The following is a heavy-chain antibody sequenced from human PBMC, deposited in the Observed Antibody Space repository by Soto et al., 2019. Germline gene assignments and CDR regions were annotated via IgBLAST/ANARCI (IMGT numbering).Heavy chain of an antibody. CDR2: VSAGGDMT. CDR3: ARGDRGGSGSTASYYYSGLDI. J-gene: IGHJ6*02. D-gene: IGHD2-15*01. CDR1: GFTFSSYA. Sequence: DVQLLESGGHLVQPGGSLRLSCAASGFTFSSYAMSWVRQAPGKGLEWVSSVSAGGDMTYYSDSVKGRFTISRDNSNNVLFLQMNILRIEDTALYYCARGDRGGSGSTASYYYSGLDIWGQGTTVNVS. V-gene: IGHV3-23*01.